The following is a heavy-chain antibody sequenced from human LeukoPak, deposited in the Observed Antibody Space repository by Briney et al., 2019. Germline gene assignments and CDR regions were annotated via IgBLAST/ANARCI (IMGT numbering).Heavy chain of an antibody. CDR1: GFTFSSYG. CDR3: AKFTILDDFDY. J-gene: IGHJ4*02. V-gene: IGHV3-30*18. CDR2: ISYDGSSK. Sequence: GGSLRLSCAASGFTFSSYGMHWVRQAPGKGLEWVAVISYDGSSKNYADSVKGRFTISRDNSKNTLYLQMNSLRAEDTAVYYCAKFTILDDFDYWGQGTLVTVSP. D-gene: IGHD3-3*01.